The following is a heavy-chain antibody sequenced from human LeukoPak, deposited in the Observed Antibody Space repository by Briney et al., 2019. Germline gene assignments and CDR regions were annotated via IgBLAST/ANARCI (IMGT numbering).Heavy chain of an antibody. J-gene: IGHJ4*02. CDR1: GDPVWSYY. D-gene: IGHD5-24*01. CDR2: VFFGGQT. V-gene: IGHV4-59*02. CDR3: ARGAYADRTGYNLDS. Sequence: SETLSLTCSVSGDPVWSYYWTWVRQPPEKGLKWIGYVFFGGQTNYNPSVKSRVTISLDTSRSQFSLNLTSVTAADSAVYYCARGAYADRTGYNLDSWGQGTLVFVSS.